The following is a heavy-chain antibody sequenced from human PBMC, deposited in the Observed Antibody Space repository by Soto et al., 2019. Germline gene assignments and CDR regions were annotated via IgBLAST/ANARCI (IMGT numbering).Heavy chain of an antibody. CDR1: GGPFSGYY. D-gene: IGHD3-10*01. V-gene: IGHV4-34*01. CDR3: ARGPYYAV. CDR2: INHSGST. J-gene: IGHJ4*02. Sequence: SETLSLTCAVYGGPFSGYYWSWIRQPPGKGLEWIGEINHSGSTNYNPSLKSRVTISVDTSKNQFSLKLSSVTAADTAVYYCARGPYYAVWGQGTLVTVSS.